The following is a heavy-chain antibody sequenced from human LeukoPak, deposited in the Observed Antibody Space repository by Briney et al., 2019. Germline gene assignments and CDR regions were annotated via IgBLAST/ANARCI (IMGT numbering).Heavy chain of an antibody. V-gene: IGHV4-34*01. CDR2: INHSGST. D-gene: IGHD5-18*01. CDR3: ARAMDTDLAPYYFDY. CDR1: GGSFSGYY. J-gene: IGHJ4*02. Sequence: SETLSLTCAVYGGSFSGYYWSWIRQPPGKGLEWIGEINHSGSTNYNPSLKSRVTISVDTSKNQFSLKLSSVTAADTAVYYCARAMDTDLAPYYFDYWGQGTLVTVSS.